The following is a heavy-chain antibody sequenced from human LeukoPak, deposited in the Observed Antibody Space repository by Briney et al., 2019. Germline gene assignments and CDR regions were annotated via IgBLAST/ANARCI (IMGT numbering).Heavy chain of an antibody. CDR3: ATRNPNSSSWTLFDY. CDR1: GYTLSELS. V-gene: IGHV1-24*01. CDR2: FDSEDGKT. D-gene: IGHD6-13*01. J-gene: IGHJ4*02. Sequence: ASVKVSCKVSGYTLSELSMHWVRQAPGKGLEWMGGFDSEDGKTIYAQKFQARVTMTEDTSTDTAYMELSSLRSEDTAVYYCATRNPNSSSWTLFDYWGQGTLVTVSS.